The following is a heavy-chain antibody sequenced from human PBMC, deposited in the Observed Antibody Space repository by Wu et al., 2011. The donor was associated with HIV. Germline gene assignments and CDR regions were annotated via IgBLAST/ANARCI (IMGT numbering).Heavy chain of an antibody. V-gene: IGHV1-18*01. Sequence: EWMGWISAYNGNTNYAQKLQGRVTMTTDTSTSTAYMELRSLRSDDTAVYYCARVRSWYFDLWGRGTLVTVSS. CDR2: ISAYNGNT. CDR3: ARVRSWYFDL. J-gene: IGHJ2*01.